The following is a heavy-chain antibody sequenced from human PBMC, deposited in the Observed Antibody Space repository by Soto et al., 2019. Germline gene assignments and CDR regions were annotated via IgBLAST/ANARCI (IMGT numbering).Heavy chain of an antibody. Sequence: EVQLVETGGGLIQPGGSLRLSCAASGFTVSNHFMNWVRQAPGKGLEWVSVIYSGGSTYYADSVRGRFTISRDNPKNTLYVQMNSLRVEDTAVYFCARDRRREGLLDVWGQGTTVTVSS. CDR2: IYSGGST. V-gene: IGHV3-53*02. CDR1: GFTVSNHF. CDR3: ARDRRREGLLDV. J-gene: IGHJ6*02. D-gene: IGHD1-1*01.